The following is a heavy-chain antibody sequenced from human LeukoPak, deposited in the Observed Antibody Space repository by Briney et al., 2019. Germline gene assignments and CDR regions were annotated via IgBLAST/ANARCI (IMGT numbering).Heavy chain of an antibody. CDR1: GFIVSTNY. J-gene: IGHJ4*02. V-gene: IGHV3-53*01. Sequence: PGGSLRLSCAASGFIVSTNYMSWVRQAPGKGLEWVSVLYSDGTTYYADSVKGRFTISRDNSKNSLFLQMNNVRAEDTAMYYCASAAYDSNGYTANHDYWGQGTLVTVSS. D-gene: IGHD3-22*01. CDR2: LYSDGTT. CDR3: ASAAYDSNGYTANHDY.